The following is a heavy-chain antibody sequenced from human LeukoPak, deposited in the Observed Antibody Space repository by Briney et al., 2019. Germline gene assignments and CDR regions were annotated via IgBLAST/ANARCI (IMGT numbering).Heavy chain of an antibody. V-gene: IGHV1-2*02. CDR3: ARDPHLIYCSGGSCYSNYYYYGMDV. D-gene: IGHD2-15*01. J-gene: IGHJ6*02. CDR2: INPNSGGT. Sequence: ASVKVSCKASGYTFTGYYMHWVRQAPGQGLEWMGWINPNSGGTNYAQKFQGRVTMTRDTSISTAYTELSRLRSDDTAVYYCARDPHLIYCSGGSCYSNYYYYGMDVWGQGTTVTVSS. CDR1: GYTFTGYY.